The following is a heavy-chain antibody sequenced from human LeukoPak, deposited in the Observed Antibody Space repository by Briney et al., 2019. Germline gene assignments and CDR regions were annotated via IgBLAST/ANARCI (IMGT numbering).Heavy chain of an antibody. CDR1: GGSFSSYY. D-gene: IGHD6-19*01. V-gene: IGHV4-59*01. Sequence: PSETLSLACTVSGGSFSSYYWSWIRQPPGKGLEWIGYIYYSGSTNYNPSLKSRATISVDTSKNQFSLKLSSVTAADTAVYFCASVSSGSAADFDYWGQGALVTVSS. J-gene: IGHJ4*02. CDR2: IYYSGST. CDR3: ASVSSGSAADFDY.